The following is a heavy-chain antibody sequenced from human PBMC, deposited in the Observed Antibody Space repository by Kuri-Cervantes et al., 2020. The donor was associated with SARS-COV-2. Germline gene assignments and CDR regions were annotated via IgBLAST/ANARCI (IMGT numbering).Heavy chain of an antibody. V-gene: IGHV3-23*01. CDR2: ISGSCGST. Sequence: ESLKISCAASGLTFSSCAMSWVRQAPGKGLEWVSAISGSCGSTYYADSVKCRFTISRDNSKNTLYMQMNSLIAEETAVYYCAKTLRVYSSSPFDYWGQGTLVTVSS. D-gene: IGHD6-13*01. CDR1: GLTFSSCA. J-gene: IGHJ4*02. CDR3: AKTLRVYSSSPFDY.